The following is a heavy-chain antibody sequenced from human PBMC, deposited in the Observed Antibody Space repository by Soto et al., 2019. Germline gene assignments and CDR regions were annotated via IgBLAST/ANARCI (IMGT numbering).Heavy chain of an antibody. CDR1: GYTFTNYA. CDR2: VNTYNGNP. D-gene: IGHD6-13*01. V-gene: IGHV1-18*01. J-gene: IGHJ4*02. CDR3: ARDSPDSTSWQRFDS. Sequence: QVQLVQSGGELKKPGASVKVSCKASGYTFTNYAISWVRQAPGRGLEWMGWVNTYNGNPNYAQIFQGRVTMTTDTSTGTAYMELRSLKSDDPAIYYCARDSPDSTSWQRFDSWGQGTLVTVSS.